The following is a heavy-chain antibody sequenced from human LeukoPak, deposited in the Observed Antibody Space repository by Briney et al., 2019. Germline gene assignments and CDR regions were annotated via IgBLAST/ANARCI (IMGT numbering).Heavy chain of an antibody. CDR3: AGYCSSTSCYFGY. CDR2: INWNGGST. Sequence: GGSLRLSCAASGFTFNDYGMSWVRQAPGQGLEWRSSINWNGGSTGYADSVKGRFTISRDNAKNSLYLQMNSLRAEDTALYYCAGYCSSTSCYFGYWGQGTLVTVSS. CDR1: GFTFNDYG. J-gene: IGHJ4*02. V-gene: IGHV3-20*04. D-gene: IGHD2-2*01.